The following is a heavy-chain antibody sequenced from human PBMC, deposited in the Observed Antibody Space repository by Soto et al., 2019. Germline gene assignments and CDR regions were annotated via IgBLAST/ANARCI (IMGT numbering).Heavy chain of an antibody. D-gene: IGHD3-16*01. CDR1: GFSLSNARMG. V-gene: IGHV2-26*01. Sequence: QVTLKESGPVLVKPTETLTLTCTVSGFSLSNARMGVSWIRQPPGTALEWLAHIFSNDENSYSTFLKSRLTIAKGTSKSHGGLTMTNMDPVDTATYYCARTEAPYCEYVDYFDYWGQGTLVTVSS. J-gene: IGHJ4*02. CDR3: ARTEAPYCEYVDYFDY. CDR2: IFSNDEN.